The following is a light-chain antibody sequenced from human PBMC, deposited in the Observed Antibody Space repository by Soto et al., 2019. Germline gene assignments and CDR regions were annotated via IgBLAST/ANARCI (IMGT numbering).Light chain of an antibody. CDR1: QSISSY. CDR3: QQSYTTPSWT. V-gene: IGKV1-39*01. J-gene: IGKJ1*01. CDR2: AAS. Sequence: DIQMTQSPSSLSASVGDRVTITCRARQSISSYLNWYQQKPGKAPKILIHAASSLQSGVPSRFGGSGSGTDFTLTITSLQPEDVATYYCQQSYTTPSWTFGQGTKVEIK.